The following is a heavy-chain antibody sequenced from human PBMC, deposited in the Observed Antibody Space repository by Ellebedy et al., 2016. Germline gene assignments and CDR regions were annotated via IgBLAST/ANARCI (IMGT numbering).Heavy chain of an antibody. CDR1: GFTFSRYW. J-gene: IGHJ6*02. D-gene: IGHD3-10*01. V-gene: IGHV3-7*01. CDR2: INRDGSEK. Sequence: GESLKISXAASGFTFSRYWLIWVRQAPGKGLEWVANINRDGSEKYFVDSVKGRFTISRDNAKNSLYLQMNSLRAEDTAVYYCARDLVTMALRFYYYGMDVWGQGTTVTVSS. CDR3: ARDLVTMALRFYYYGMDV.